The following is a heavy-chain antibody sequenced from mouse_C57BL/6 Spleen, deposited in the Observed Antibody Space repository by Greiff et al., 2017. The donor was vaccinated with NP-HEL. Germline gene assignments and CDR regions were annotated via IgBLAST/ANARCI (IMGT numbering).Heavy chain of an antibody. CDR1: GFTFSSYG. V-gene: IGHV5-6*01. J-gene: IGHJ1*03. CDR3: ARHAGTEGYFDV. Sequence: VQLKESGGDLVKPGGSLKLSCAASGFTFSSYGMSWVRQTPDKRLEWVATISSGGSYTYYPDSVKGRFTISRDNAKNTLYLQMSSLKSEDTAMYYCARHAGTEGYFDVWGTGTTVTVSS. D-gene: IGHD4-1*01. CDR2: ISSGGSYT.